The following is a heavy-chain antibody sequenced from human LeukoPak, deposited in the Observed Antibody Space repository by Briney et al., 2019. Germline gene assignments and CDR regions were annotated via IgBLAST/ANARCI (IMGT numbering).Heavy chain of an antibody. J-gene: IGHJ4*02. Sequence: GASVKVSCKASGYTFTSYDINWVRQATGQGLEWMGWMNPNSGNTGYAQKFQGRATMTRNTSISTAYMELSSLRSDDTAVYFCARKYLYGSGKPHFDHWGQGTLVTVSS. CDR2: MNPNSGNT. CDR3: ARKYLYGSGKPHFDH. V-gene: IGHV1-8*01. CDR1: GYTFTSYD. D-gene: IGHD3-10*01.